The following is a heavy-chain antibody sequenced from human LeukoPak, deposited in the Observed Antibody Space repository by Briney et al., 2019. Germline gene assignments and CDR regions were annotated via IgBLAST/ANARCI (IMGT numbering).Heavy chain of an antibody. V-gene: IGHV4-39*01. J-gene: IGHJ5*02. D-gene: IGHD1-26*01. CDR1: GGSISSSGYY. Sequence: SETLSLTCTVSGGSISSSGYYWGWIRQPPGKGLEWIASIYYSGSTYYNPSLKSRVTISVYTSKNLLSLKLSSLTAADTAVYYCARHEYSGSYYGLSWFDPWGQGTLVTVSS. CDR2: IYYSGST. CDR3: ARHEYSGSYYGLSWFDP.